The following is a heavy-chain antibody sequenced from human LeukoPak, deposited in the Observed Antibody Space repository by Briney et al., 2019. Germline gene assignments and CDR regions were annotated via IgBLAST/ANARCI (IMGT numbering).Heavy chain of an antibody. D-gene: IGHD6-13*01. V-gene: IGHV4-39*07. CDR2: FYYSGST. Sequence: SETLSLTCTVSGGSISSGSYYWGWIRQPPGKGLEWIGSFYYSGSTYYNPSLKSRVSMSVDTSKNQFSLKLSSVTAADTAVYYCARDPTHYYSSSWYVRSRYYYYMDVWGKGTTVTVSS. CDR3: ARDPTHYYSSSWYVRSRYYYYMDV. J-gene: IGHJ6*03. CDR1: GGSISSGSYY.